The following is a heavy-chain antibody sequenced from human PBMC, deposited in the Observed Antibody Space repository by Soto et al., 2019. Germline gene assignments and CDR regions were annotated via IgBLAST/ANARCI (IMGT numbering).Heavy chain of an antibody. CDR2: IYHSGST. V-gene: IGHV4-4*02. J-gene: IGHJ4*02. CDR3: VRVITIFVVVIMGLDY. D-gene: IGHD3-3*01. CDR1: GGSISRSNW. Sequence: SETLSRTCAVSGGSISRSNWCSWVRQPPGKGLEWIGEIYHSGSTNYNPSLKSRVTISVDKSKNQFSLKLSSVTAAYTAVYYCVRVITIFVVVIMGLDYWDQGTLVTVSS.